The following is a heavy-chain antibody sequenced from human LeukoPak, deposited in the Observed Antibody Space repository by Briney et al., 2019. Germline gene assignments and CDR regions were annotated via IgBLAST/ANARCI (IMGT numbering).Heavy chain of an antibody. D-gene: IGHD3-3*01. Sequence: GGSLRLSCAASGFTFSNYAMNWVRQAPGKGLEWVSGLSDSGGSTYYADSVKGRFTISRDDSKNTLYLQMNSLRAEDTAVYYCATSRGAPLAVFGVLIRPFDHWGQGTLVTVSS. CDR1: GFTFSNYA. J-gene: IGHJ4*02. V-gene: IGHV3-23*01. CDR3: ATSRGAPLAVFGVLIRPFDH. CDR2: LSDSGGST.